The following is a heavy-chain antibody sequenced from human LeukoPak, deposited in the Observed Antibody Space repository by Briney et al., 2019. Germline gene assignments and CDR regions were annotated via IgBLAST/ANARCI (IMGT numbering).Heavy chain of an antibody. V-gene: IGHV1-2*06. Sequence: GASVKVSCKASGYTFTGYYMHWVRQAPGQGLEWMGRINPNSGGTNYAQKFQGRVTMTRDTSISTAYMELSRLRSDDTAVYYRARDLKYCSGGSCYLNWFDPWGQGTLVTVSS. CDR1: GYTFTGYY. CDR3: ARDLKYCSGGSCYLNWFDP. CDR2: INPNSGGT. J-gene: IGHJ5*02. D-gene: IGHD2-15*01.